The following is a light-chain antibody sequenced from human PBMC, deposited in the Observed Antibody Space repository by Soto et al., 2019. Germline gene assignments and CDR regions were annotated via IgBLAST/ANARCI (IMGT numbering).Light chain of an antibody. J-gene: IGLJ2*01. CDR2: DNN. CDR3: QSYDNSLSGSHVI. CDR1: SSNIGAGYD. Sequence: QLVLTQPPSVSGAPGQRVTISCTGSSSNIGAGYDVHWYQQLPDTAPKLLIYDNNSRPSGVPGRFSASKSGTSASLAITGLQAEDEGDYYCQSYDNSLSGSHVIFGGGTQLTVL. V-gene: IGLV1-40*01.